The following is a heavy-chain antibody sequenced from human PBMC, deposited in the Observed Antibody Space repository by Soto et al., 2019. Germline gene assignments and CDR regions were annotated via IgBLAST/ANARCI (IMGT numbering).Heavy chain of an antibody. D-gene: IGHD1-1*01. Sequence: QVQLVQSGAEVKKPGASVKVSCKAPRYIFTAYFMHWVRQAPGQGLEWMGWINPNNGATHYGLSFQGRVTMTRATSMSTAYMELRRLRSDDTAVCYCASHDPGARFDPWGQGTLVIVSS. CDR3: ASHDPGARFDP. CDR1: RYIFTAYF. V-gene: IGHV1-2*02. CDR2: INPNNGAT. J-gene: IGHJ5*02.